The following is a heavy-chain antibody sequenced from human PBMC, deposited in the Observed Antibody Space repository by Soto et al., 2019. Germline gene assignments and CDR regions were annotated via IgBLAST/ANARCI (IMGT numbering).Heavy chain of an antibody. Sequence: GPSVKVSCKASGYIFTSYGISWVRQAPGQGLEWMGWISGYNGKTTYAQNFQGRVTMTTDRSTSTAYMELRSLRSDDTALYFCTRDNRFSDYGGNHYFDYWGQGSLVTVSS. CDR2: ISGYNGKT. CDR1: GYIFTSYG. CDR3: TRDNRFSDYGGNHYFDY. V-gene: IGHV1-18*01. J-gene: IGHJ4*02. D-gene: IGHD4-17*01.